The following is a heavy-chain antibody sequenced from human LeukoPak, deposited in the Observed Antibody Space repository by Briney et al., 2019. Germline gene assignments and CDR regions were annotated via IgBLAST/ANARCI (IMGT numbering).Heavy chain of an antibody. J-gene: IGHJ4*02. CDR1: GGTFSSYA. Sequence: SVKVSCKASGGTFSSYAISWVRQAPGQGLEWMGRIIPIFGIANYAQKFQGRVTITADRSTSTAYMELSSLRSEDTAVYYCARDTSYCSGGSCYFYGFDYWGQGTLVTVSS. D-gene: IGHD2-15*01. CDR3: ARDTSYCSGGSCYFYGFDY. V-gene: IGHV1-69*04. CDR2: IIPIFGIA.